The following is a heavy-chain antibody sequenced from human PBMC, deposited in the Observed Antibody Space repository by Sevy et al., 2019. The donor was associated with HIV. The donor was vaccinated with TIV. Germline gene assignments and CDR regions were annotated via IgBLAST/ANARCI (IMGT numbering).Heavy chain of an antibody. J-gene: IGHJ4*02. Sequence: GGSLRLSCAASGFTFSSYAMSWVRQAPGKGLEWVSAISGSGGSTYYAYSVKGRFTISRDNSKNTLYLQMNSLRAEDTAVYYCAKGGIGIYDYVWGSYRYSPGTPHDGYYWGQGTLVTVSS. CDR1: GFTFSSYA. CDR3: AKGGIGIYDYVWGSYRYSPGTPHDGYY. D-gene: IGHD3-16*02. V-gene: IGHV3-23*01. CDR2: ISGSGGST.